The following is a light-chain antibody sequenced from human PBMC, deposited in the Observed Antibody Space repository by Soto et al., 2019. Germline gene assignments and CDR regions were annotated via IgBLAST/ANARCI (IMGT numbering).Light chain of an antibody. CDR3: KSYAGSNTYV. CDR2: EIN. V-gene: IGLV2-8*01. CDR1: SSDVGAYDY. Sequence: QSVLTQPPSASGSPGQSVTISCTGTSSDVGAYDYVSWYQQHPGKAPKLMIYEINKRPSGVPDRFSGSKSGNTASLTVSGLQAEDEADYFCKSYAGSNTYVFGSGTKV. J-gene: IGLJ1*01.